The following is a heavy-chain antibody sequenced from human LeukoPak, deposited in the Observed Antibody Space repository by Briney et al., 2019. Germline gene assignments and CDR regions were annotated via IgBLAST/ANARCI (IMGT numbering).Heavy chain of an antibody. Sequence: PSETLSLTCAVYGGSFSGYSWSWVRQPPGKGLDWIGEINHSGSINSNPSLKSRVTISVDTSKNQFSLKLSSVTAADTAVYYCARGTYYYGSGRNYYMDVWGKGTTVTVSS. CDR1: GGSFSGYS. J-gene: IGHJ6*03. D-gene: IGHD3-10*01. V-gene: IGHV4-34*01. CDR3: ARGTYYYGSGRNYYMDV. CDR2: INHSGSI.